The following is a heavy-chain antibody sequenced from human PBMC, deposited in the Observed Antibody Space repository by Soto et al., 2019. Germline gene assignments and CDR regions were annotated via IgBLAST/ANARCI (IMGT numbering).Heavy chain of an antibody. D-gene: IGHD3-22*01. CDR2: INPSGGST. V-gene: IGHV1-46*01. J-gene: IGHJ4*02. Sequence: ASVKVSCKASGYTFTSYYMHWVRQAPGQGLEWMGIINPSGGSTSYAQKFQGRVTMTRDTSTSTVYMELSSLRSEDTAVYCCARAVGYDSSGYGTQFDYWGQGTLVNVSS. CDR3: ARAVGYDSSGYGTQFDY. CDR1: GYTFTSYY.